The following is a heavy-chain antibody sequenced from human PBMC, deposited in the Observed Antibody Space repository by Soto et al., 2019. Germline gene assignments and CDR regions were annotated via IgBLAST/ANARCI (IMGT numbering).Heavy chain of an antibody. V-gene: IGHV4-30-4*01. J-gene: IGHJ3*02. CDR3: SRRVVFPDAFDI. Sequence: QVQLQESGPGLVKPSQTLSLTCTVSGGSISSGDYYWSWIRQPPGKGLEWIGYTDYSGRTYYSPDLKSRVTISVDTSQNQFSLKLSSVTAADTAVYYWSRRVVFPDAFDIWGQGTMVTVSS. CDR1: GGSISSGDYY. D-gene: IGHD2-21*01. CDR2: TDYSGRT.